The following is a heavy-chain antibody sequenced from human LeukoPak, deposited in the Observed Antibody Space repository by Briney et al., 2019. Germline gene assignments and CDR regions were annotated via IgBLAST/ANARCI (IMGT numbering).Heavy chain of an antibody. CDR3: ARSLARITRAFDI. V-gene: IGHV4-34*01. D-gene: IGHD3-16*01. CDR1: GGSFSGYY. CDR2: INYSGST. Sequence: PSETLSLTCAVYGGSFSGYYWSWIRQPPGKGLEWIGEINYSGSTNYNPSLESRVTISVDTSKNQFSLKLSSVTAADTAVYYCARSLARITRAFDIWGQGTMVTVSS. J-gene: IGHJ3*02.